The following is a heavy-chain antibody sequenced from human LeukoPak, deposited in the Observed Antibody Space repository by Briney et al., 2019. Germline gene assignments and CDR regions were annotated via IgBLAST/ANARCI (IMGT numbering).Heavy chain of an antibody. J-gene: IGHJ4*02. CDR2: IYYTGST. D-gene: IGHD3/OR15-3a*01. CDR1: GVSISSSYSY. V-gene: IGHV4-39*01. Sequence: SETLSLTCTVSGVSISSSYSYWGWIRQPPGMGLEWIGSIYYTGSTYYNASLKSQVSISIDTSKNQFSLKLTSVTAADTAVYYCARQTGSGLFILPGGQGTLVTVSS. CDR3: ARQTGSGLFILP.